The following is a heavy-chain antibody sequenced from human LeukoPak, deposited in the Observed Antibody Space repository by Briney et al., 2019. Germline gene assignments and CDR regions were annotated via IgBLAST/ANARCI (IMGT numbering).Heavy chain of an antibody. J-gene: IGHJ4*02. Sequence: GASVKVSCKASGYTFTSYGISWVRQAPGQGLEWMGWISAYNGNTNYAQKLQGRVTMTPDTSTSTAYMELRSLKSDDTAMYYGARKIRKTTYYYDSSGYEYWGQGTLVTVSS. V-gene: IGHV1-18*01. D-gene: IGHD3-22*01. CDR1: GYTFTSYG. CDR3: ARKIRKTTYYYDSSGYEY. CDR2: ISAYNGNT.